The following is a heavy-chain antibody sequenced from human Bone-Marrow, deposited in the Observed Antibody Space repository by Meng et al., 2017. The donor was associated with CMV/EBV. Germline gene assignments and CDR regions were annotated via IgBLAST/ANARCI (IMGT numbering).Heavy chain of an antibody. Sequence: SEMVSCKASGGTFSSYAISWVRQAPGQGLEWMGGIIPIFGTANYAQKFQGRVTITTDESTSTAYMELSSRRSEDTAVYYCARTDYSRMDVWGQGTTVTVSS. V-gene: IGHV1-69*05. CDR3: ARTDYSRMDV. CDR2: IIPIFGTA. D-gene: IGHD4-11*01. J-gene: IGHJ6*02. CDR1: GGTFSSYA.